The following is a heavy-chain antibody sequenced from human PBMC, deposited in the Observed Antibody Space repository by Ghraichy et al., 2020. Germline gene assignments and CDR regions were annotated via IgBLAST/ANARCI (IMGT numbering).Heavy chain of an antibody. D-gene: IGHD3-10*01. CDR1: GGSFSGYY. Sequence: SETLSLTCAVYGGSFSGYYWSWIRQPPGKGLEWIGEINHSGSTNYNPSLKSRVTISVDTSKNQFSLKLSSVTAADTAVYYCARASQLNRSGSSNWGQGTMVTVSS. J-gene: IGHJ3*01. V-gene: IGHV4-34*01. CDR3: ARASQLNRSGSSN. CDR2: INHSGST.